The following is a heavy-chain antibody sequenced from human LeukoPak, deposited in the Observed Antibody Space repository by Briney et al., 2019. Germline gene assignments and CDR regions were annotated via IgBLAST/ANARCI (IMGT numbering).Heavy chain of an antibody. Sequence: GGSLRLSCAASGFTFSSCAMSWVRQAPGKGLEWVSAISGSGGSTYYADSVKGRFTISRDNSTNTLYLQMNSLRAEDTAVYYCAKSIVVVTAIRTPFDYWGQGTLVTVSS. CDR2: ISGSGGST. J-gene: IGHJ4*02. CDR3: AKSIVVVTAIRTPFDY. CDR1: GFTFSSCA. D-gene: IGHD2-21*02. V-gene: IGHV3-23*01.